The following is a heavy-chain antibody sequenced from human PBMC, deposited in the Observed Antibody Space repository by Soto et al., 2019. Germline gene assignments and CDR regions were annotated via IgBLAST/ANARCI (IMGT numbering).Heavy chain of an antibody. CDR2: IYPSDSDT. CDR3: ARGGVSTRTFDY. V-gene: IGHV5-51*01. D-gene: IGHD3-3*01. CDR1: GYNFAGYW. Sequence: GESLKISCKGSGYNFAGYWIAWVRQMPGKGLELMGIIYPSDSDTRYRPSFQGQVTISADKPISSAYLQWSSLRASDTAMYYCARGGVSTRTFDYWGQGTPVTVSS. J-gene: IGHJ4*02.